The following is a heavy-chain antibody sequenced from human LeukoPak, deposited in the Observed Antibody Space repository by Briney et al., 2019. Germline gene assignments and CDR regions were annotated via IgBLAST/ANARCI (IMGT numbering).Heavy chain of an antibody. CDR3: AKDAIGYCSSTSCYFYYYYYMDV. J-gene: IGHJ6*03. V-gene: IGHV3-23*01. CDR1: GFTFSSYA. Sequence: GGSLRLSCAASGFTFSSYAMSWVRQAPGKGLEWVSAISGSGGSTYYADSVKGRFTISRDNSKNTLYLQMNSLRAEDTAVYYCAKDAIGYCSSTSCYFYYYYYMDVWGKGTTVTVSS. D-gene: IGHD2-2*01. CDR2: ISGSGGST.